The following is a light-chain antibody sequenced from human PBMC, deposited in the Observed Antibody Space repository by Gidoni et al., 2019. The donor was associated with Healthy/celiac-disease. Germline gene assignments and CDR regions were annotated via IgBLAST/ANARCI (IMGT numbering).Light chain of an antibody. CDR3: QQYDNLPCS. Sequence: DIQMNQSPSSLSASVGDRVTITCQASQDISNYLNWYQQKPGKAPKLLIYDASNLETGVPSRFSGSGSGTDFTFTISSLQPEDIATYYCQQYDNLPCSFXXXTKLEIK. J-gene: IGKJ2*04. V-gene: IGKV1-33*01. CDR1: QDISNY. CDR2: DAS.